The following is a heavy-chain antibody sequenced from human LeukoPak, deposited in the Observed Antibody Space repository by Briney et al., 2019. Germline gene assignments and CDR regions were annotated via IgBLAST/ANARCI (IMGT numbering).Heavy chain of an antibody. CDR1: GGTFSSYA. Sequence: SVKVSCKASGGTFSSYAISWVRQAPGQGLEWMGRIIPILGIANYAQKFQGRVTITADKSTSTAYMELSSLRSEDTAVYYCARDQHIVVVTAQIKNWFDPWGRGTLVTVSS. CDR3: ARDQHIVVVTAQIKNWFDP. D-gene: IGHD2-21*02. CDR2: IIPILGIA. J-gene: IGHJ5*02. V-gene: IGHV1-69*04.